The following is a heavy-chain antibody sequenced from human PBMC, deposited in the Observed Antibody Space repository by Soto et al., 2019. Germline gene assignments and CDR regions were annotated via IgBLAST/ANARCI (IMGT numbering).Heavy chain of an antibody. J-gene: IGHJ4*02. CDR3: ARRYGYYFDY. Sequence: TSETLSLTCAVSGGSISSGGYSWSWIRQPPGKGLEWIGYIYYSGSTNYNPSLKSRVTISVDTSKNQLSLKLRSVTAADTAVYYCARRYGYYFDYWGQGTLVTVSS. V-gene: IGHV4-61*08. CDR1: GGSISSGGYS. D-gene: IGHD3-9*01. CDR2: IYYSGST.